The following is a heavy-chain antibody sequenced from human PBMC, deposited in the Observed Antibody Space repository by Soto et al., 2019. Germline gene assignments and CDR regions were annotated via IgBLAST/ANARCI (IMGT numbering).Heavy chain of an antibody. J-gene: IGHJ4*02. Sequence: QITLNESGPTQVKPRQTLTLTCTFSGFSLTTSGVGVGWIRQSPGKAPEWLALIYWDDDKRYSPSLKSRLTITKDTSKKQVVLTMADFDPADTATYYCAHRVLRTVFGLVMTTAIYFDFWGQGTPVAVSS. CDR2: IYWDDDK. CDR3: AHRVLRTVFGLVMTTAIYFDF. CDR1: GFSLTTSGVG. V-gene: IGHV2-5*02. D-gene: IGHD3-3*01.